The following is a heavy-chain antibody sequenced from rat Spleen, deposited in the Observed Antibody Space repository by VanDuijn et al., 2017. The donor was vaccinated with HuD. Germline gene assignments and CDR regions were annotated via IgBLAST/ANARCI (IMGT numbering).Heavy chain of an antibody. Sequence: EVQLVETGGGLVQPGKSLKLSCVASGFTFSSYWMYWVRQAPGKGLEWVSSISNDGVKTYYPDSVKGRFTVSRDNAQNTLYLQMNSLRSEDTATYYCVKDRDGGYAFDYWGQGVMVTVSS. J-gene: IGHJ2*01. CDR2: ISNDGVKT. D-gene: IGHD1-11*01. CDR3: VKDRDGGYAFDY. CDR1: GFTFSSYW. V-gene: IGHV5-58*01.